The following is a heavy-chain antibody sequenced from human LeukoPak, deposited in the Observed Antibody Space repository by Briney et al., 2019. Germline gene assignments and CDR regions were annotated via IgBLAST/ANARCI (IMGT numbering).Heavy chain of an antibody. Sequence: ASVTVSCTASGYTFTGHFIFWVRQSPGQRLELMALINPDTGVTNYAQKFQVRVTVASDTSISTAYLDISRLTSDDTALYYCSREASCDSTSCPQDYWGQGTLVTVSS. V-gene: IGHV1-2*02. CDR1: GYTFTGHF. D-gene: IGHD2-2*01. CDR2: INPDTGVT. J-gene: IGHJ4*02. CDR3: SREASCDSTSCPQDY.